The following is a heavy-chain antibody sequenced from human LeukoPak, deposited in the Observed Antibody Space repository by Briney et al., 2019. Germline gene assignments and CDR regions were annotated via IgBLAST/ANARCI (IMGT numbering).Heavy chain of an antibody. CDR3: AKDLERTAFVVLTYLWCFDY. J-gene: IGHJ4*02. CDR2: ISGSGGST. V-gene: IGHV3-23*01. CDR1: GFTFSSYA. D-gene: IGHD2-21*02. Sequence: GGSLRLSCAASGFTFSSYAMSWVRQAPGKGLEWVSAISGSGGSTYYADSVKGRFTISRDNSKNTLYLQMNSLRAEDTAVYYCAKDLERTAFVVLTYLWCFDYWGQATLVTVSS.